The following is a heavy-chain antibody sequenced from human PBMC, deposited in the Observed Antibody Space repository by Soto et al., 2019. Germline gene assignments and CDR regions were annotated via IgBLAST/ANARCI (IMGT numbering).Heavy chain of an antibody. V-gene: IGHV3-23*01. Sequence: VQLLESGGGLVQPGGSLRLSCGASQFTFSTCAMSWVRQAPGKGLDWVSAISGSGVSTYYADSVKGRFTISRDNSKNTLYLQMNSLRAEDTAVYYCAKGRSSSWYPTANWFDPWGQGTLVTVSS. CDR1: QFTFSTCA. CDR3: AKGRSSSWYPTANWFDP. CDR2: ISGSGVST. J-gene: IGHJ5*02. D-gene: IGHD6-13*01.